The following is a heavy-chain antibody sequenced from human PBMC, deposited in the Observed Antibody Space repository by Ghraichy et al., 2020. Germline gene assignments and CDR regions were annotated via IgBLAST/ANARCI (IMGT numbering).Heavy chain of an antibody. J-gene: IGHJ3*02. CDR3: ARVWGDPSASGAFDI. Sequence: SQTLSLTCAVSGGSISSGGYSWSWIRQPPGKGLEWIGYIYHSGSTYYNPSLKSRVTISVDRSKNQFSLKLSSVTAADTAVYYCARVWGDPSASGAFDIWGQGTMVTVSS. CDR2: IYHSGST. CDR1: GGSISSGGYS. V-gene: IGHV4-30-2*01. D-gene: IGHD2-21*02.